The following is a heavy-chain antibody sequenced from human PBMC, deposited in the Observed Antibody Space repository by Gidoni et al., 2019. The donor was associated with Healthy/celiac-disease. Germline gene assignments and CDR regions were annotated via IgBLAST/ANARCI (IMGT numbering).Heavy chain of an antibody. J-gene: IGHJ4*02. V-gene: IGHV3-15*01. CDR3: TTDRGSYYFDY. D-gene: IGHD1-26*01. Sequence: VKGRFTISRDDSKNTLYLQMNSLKTEDTAVYYCTTDRGSYYFDYWGQGTLVTVFS.